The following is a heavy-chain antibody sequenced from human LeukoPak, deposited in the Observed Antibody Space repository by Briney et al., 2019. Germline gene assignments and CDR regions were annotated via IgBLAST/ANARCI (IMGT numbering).Heavy chain of an antibody. V-gene: IGHV4-38-2*01. CDR3: ARPGYCSGGTCYFDS. CDR2: IYHTGST. J-gene: IGHJ4*02. Sequence: SETLSLTCPVSGFSLSRGYYCGWFRHPPGKGLEWIGSIYHTGSTYYNPSLESRVTISVDTSKQQFSLNLTSVTAADTAVYYCARPGYCSGGTCYFDSWGQGALVTVSS. D-gene: IGHD2-15*01. CDR1: GFSLSRGYY.